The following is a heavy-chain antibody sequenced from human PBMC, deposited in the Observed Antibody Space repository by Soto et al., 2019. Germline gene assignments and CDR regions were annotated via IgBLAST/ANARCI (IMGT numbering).Heavy chain of an antibody. V-gene: IGHV4-59*01. J-gene: IGHJ4*02. D-gene: IGHD1-1*01. Sequence: PSETLSLTCTVSGGFIWGWIRQSPDKGLEWIGYIYNSGRYNYNPSLESRLTISIDTSKNQFSLRLASVTAADTAVYYCARTLPTRQLSDSWSQGTLVTVSS. CDR3: ARTLPTRQLSDS. CDR1: GGFI. CDR2: IYNSGRY.